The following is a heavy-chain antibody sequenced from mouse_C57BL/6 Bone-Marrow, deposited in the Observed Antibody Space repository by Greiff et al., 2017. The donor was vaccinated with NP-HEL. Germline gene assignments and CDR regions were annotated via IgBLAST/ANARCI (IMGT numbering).Heavy chain of an antibody. CDR2: IWRGGST. Sequence: QVQLQQPGPGLVQPSQSLSITCKASGFSLTSYGVHWVRQSPGKGLEWLGVIWRGGSTDYNAAFMSRLSITKDNSKSQVFFKMNSLQADDTARYYCALYYYGSSYWGQGTSVTVSS. CDR3: ALYYYGSSY. J-gene: IGHJ4*01. D-gene: IGHD1-1*01. V-gene: IGHV2-5*01. CDR1: GFSLTSYG.